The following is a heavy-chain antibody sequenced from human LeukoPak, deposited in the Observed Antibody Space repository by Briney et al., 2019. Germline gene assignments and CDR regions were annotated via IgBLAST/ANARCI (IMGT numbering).Heavy chain of an antibody. V-gene: IGHV3-23*01. D-gene: IGHD2-15*01. CDR2: ISGSGGST. CDR3: ARPSRELLLHNFDY. Sequence: GGSLRLPCAASGFTFSSYAMSWVRQAPGKGLEWVSAISGSGGSTYYADSVKGRFTISRDNSKNTLYLQMNSLRAEDTAVYYCARPSRELLLHNFDYWGQGTLVTVSS. J-gene: IGHJ4*02. CDR1: GFTFSSYA.